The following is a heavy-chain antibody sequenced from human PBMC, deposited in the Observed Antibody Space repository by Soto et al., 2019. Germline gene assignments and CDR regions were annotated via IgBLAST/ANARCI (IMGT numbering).Heavy chain of an antibody. CDR2: IYWDDDK. J-gene: IGHJ4*02. CDR3: AHAGDYDLLTFDH. D-gene: IGHD4-17*01. CDR1: GFSLSTYDMG. V-gene: IGHV2-5*02. Sequence: QITLKESDPTLVRPAQTLTLTCDFSGFSLSTYDMGVAWIRQPPGKALEWLALIYWDDDKRYSPSLKDRLAISKDTSSNQVVLTITNMDPGDTATYFCAHAGDYDLLTFDHWGPGTLVTVSS.